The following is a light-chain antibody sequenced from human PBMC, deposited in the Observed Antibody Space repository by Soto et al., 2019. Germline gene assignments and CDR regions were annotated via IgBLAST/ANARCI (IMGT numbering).Light chain of an antibody. CDR1: QGVSGW. Sequence: DLPMTQSPSSVSASVGDRVTITCRASQGVSGWLAWYQQKPGKAPKLLIYSVSSLQSGVPARFSGSGSGTDFALTISSLQPDDFATYYCQQANGFPVAFGGGTRVEIK. CDR3: QQANGFPVA. CDR2: SVS. J-gene: IGKJ4*01. V-gene: IGKV1-12*01.